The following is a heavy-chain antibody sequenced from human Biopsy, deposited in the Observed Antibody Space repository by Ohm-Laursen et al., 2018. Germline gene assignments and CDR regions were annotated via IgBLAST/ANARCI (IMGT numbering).Heavy chain of an antibody. CDR3: AREYDTSGGYYDS. D-gene: IGHD3-22*01. J-gene: IGHJ5*01. V-gene: IGHV4-39*01. CDR2: IFYSGST. CDR1: GGSISNNNYY. Sequence: SDTLSLTCTVSGGSISNNNYYWGWIRQPPGKGLEWIGSIFYSGSTHYNPSLKSRVTISADTSKNQFSLKVNPVTAADTAVYYCAREYDTSGGYYDSWGQGTLVTVSS.